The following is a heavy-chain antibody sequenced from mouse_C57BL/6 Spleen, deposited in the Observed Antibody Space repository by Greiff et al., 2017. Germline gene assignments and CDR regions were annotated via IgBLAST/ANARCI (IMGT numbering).Heavy chain of an antibody. V-gene: IGHV7-1*01. Sequence: EVQVVESGGGLVQSGRSLRLSCATSGFTFSDFYMEWVRHAPGKGLEWIAASSNKANDYTTEYSASVKGRFIVSRDTSQSILYLQMNALRAEDTAIYYCARESYYSNVRDYWGQGTSGTGSS. CDR2: SSNKANDYTT. D-gene: IGHD2-5*01. CDR3: ARESYYSNVRDY. J-gene: IGHJ4*01. CDR1: GFTFSDFY.